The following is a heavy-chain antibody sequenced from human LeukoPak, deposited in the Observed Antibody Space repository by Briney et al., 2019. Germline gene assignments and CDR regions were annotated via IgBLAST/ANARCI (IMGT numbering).Heavy chain of an antibody. CDR1: GFTFSTYA. CDR3: TGSSSSANYFDP. V-gene: IGHV3-64*01. D-gene: IGHD6-6*01. Sequence: GGSLRLSCAASGFTFSTYAMHWVRQAPGKGLEYVSTINNKGDFTYYVNSVKGRFTISRDNSKNTLYLQMGSLRADDMALYYCTGSSSSANYFDPWGRGTLVTVSS. J-gene: IGHJ5*02. CDR2: INNKGDFT.